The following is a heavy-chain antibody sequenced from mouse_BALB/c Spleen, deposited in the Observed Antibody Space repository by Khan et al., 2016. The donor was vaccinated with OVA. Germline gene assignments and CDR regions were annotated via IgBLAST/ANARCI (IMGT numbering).Heavy chain of an antibody. CDR2: INTYTGEP. Sequence: QVQLKQSGPELKKPGETVKISCKASGYTFTNYGMNWVKQAPGKGLKWMGWINTYTGEPTYTDDFTGRFAFSLETSASTAYLQINNLKNEDMATYFCARGASYLYFDVWGAGTTVTVSS. CDR3: ARGASYLYFDV. CDR1: GYTFTNYG. V-gene: IGHV9-1*02. J-gene: IGHJ1*01.